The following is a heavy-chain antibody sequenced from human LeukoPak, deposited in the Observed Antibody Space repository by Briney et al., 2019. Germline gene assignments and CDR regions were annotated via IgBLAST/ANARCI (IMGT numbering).Heavy chain of an antibody. Sequence: SVKVSCKASGGTFSSYAISWVRQAPGQGLEWMGGIIPIFATANYAQKFQGRVTITADESTSTAYMELSSLRSEDTAVYYCARDGASGYSLITFDYWGQGTLVTVSS. CDR2: IIPIFATA. D-gene: IGHD2-15*01. J-gene: IGHJ4*02. CDR3: ARDGASGYSLITFDY. V-gene: IGHV1-69*01. CDR1: GGTFSSYA.